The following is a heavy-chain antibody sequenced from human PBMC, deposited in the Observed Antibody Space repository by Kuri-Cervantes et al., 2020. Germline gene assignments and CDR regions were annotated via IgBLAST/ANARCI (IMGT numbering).Heavy chain of an antibody. D-gene: IGHD6-13*01. J-gene: IGHJ3*02. Sequence: GGSLRLSCAASGFTFSSYGMHWVRQAPGKGLEWVAVIWYDGSNKYYADSVKGRFTISRDNSKNTLSLQMNSLRAEDTAVYYCAKSISWPYDAFDIWGQGTMVTVSS. CDR3: AKSISWPYDAFDI. CDR1: GFTFSSYG. CDR2: IWYDGSNK. V-gene: IGHV3-33*06.